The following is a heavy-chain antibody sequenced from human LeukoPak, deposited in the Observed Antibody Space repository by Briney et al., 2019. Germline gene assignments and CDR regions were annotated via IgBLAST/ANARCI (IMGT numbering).Heavy chain of an antibody. CDR3: ARERGGYCSSSTCSKAFDI. V-gene: IGHV3-64*01. J-gene: IGHJ3*02. Sequence: GGSLTLSCTASGLTFSSYGMHWVRQAPGKGLEYVSGISSNGSSTYYANSVKDRFTVSRDNSKNTLYLQMGSLRAEDKAVYYCARERGGYCSSSTCSKAFDIWGQGTMVTVSS. CDR1: GLTFSSYG. CDR2: ISSNGSST. D-gene: IGHD2-2*03.